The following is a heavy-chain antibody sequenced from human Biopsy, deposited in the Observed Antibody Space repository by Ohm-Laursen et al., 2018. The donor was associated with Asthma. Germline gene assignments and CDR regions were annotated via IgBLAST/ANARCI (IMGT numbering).Heavy chain of an antibody. V-gene: IGHV3-43*01. Sequence: SLRLSCSASGFPISNYGMHWVRQAPGKGLEWVSLISWDGGRTYYGDSVKGRFTISRDNSKNSLYLQMNSLRTEDTALYYCAKDFWSGYSKEWTGSMDVWGQGTTVTVSS. CDR1: GFPISNYG. CDR3: AKDFWSGYSKEWTGSMDV. J-gene: IGHJ6*02. D-gene: IGHD3-3*01. CDR2: ISWDGGRT.